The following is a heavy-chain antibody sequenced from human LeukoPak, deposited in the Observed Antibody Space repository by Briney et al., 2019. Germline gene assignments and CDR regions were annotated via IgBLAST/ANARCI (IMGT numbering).Heavy chain of an antibody. CDR1: GFPFSNFA. V-gene: IGHV3-23*01. D-gene: IGHD3-9*01. CDR2: IKNNGGST. J-gene: IGHJ3*02. CDR3: AKDTIRGNGVYDAFDI. Sequence: GGPLDLSCEASGFPFSNFAMSWVRQAPGKGLEWVSTIKNNGGSTYYGDSVTGRFTISRDNPQNTLYLQITSLRAEDTAVYFCAKDTIRGNGVYDAFDIWGQGTKVTVSS.